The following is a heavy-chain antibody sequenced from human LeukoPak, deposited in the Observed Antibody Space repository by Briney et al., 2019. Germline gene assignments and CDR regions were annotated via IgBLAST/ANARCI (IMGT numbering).Heavy chain of an antibody. CDR3: ARIRSGSSHYYYYYMDV. CDR1: GGSISSSSYY. CDR2: IYYSGST. V-gene: IGHV4-39*07. D-gene: IGHD1-26*01. J-gene: IGHJ6*03. Sequence: PSETLSLTCTVSGGSISSSSYYWGWIRQPPGKGLEWIGSIYYSGSTYYNPSLKSRVTISVDTSKNQFSLKLSSVTAADTAVYYCARIRSGSSHYYYYYMDVWGKGTTVTVSS.